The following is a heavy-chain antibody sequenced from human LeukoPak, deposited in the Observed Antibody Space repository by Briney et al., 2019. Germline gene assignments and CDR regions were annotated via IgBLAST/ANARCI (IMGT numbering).Heavy chain of an antibody. CDR1: GFTFSSYW. CDR2: IKEDGTAK. D-gene: IGHD5-12*01. J-gene: IGHJ3*02. CDR3: TRDSGYNAFDI. Sequence: PGGSLRLSCAASGFTFSSYWMSWVRQAPGKGLEWVGNIKEDGTAKNYVVSVRGRFTISRDNAKNSLYLQMNSLRGEDTAVCYCTRDSGYNAFDIWGQGTMVTVSS. V-gene: IGHV3-7*01.